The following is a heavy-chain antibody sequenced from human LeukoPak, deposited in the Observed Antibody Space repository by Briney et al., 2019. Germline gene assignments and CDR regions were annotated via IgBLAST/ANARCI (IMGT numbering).Heavy chain of an antibody. D-gene: IGHD2-2*02. CDR2: FNGRGGYT. Sequence: GGSLRLSCEVSGFTFNSYVMSWVRRAPGKGLEWVSSFNGRGGYTFYADSVKGRFTLSSDNSKNTLHLQMISLRAEDTAVYYCAKGDQPLLYGGAFDSWGQGTLVTVSS. J-gene: IGHJ4*02. CDR1: GFTFNSYV. V-gene: IGHV3-23*01. CDR3: AKGDQPLLYGGAFDS.